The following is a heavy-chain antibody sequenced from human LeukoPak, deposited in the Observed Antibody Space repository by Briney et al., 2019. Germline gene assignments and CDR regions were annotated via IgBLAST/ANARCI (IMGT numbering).Heavy chain of an antibody. CDR2: INSDGSST. CDR1: GFTFSSYW. CDR3: ARGSSGWYYFDY. Sequence: GGSLRLSCAASGFTFSSYWMHWVRHAPGKGLVWVSRINSDGSSTNYADSVKGRFTISRDNAKNTLYLQMNSLRAEDTAVYYCARGSSGWYYFDYRGQGTLVTVSS. J-gene: IGHJ4*02. D-gene: IGHD6-19*01. V-gene: IGHV3-74*01.